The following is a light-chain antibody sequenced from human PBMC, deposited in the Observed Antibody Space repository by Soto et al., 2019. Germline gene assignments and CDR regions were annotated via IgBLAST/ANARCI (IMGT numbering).Light chain of an antibody. CDR2: DAS. Sequence: DVQMTQSPSTLSASVGDRLTIPFRASQSISSWVAWYQQKPGKPPKLLIYDASSLQSGVPSRFSGSGSGTDFTLTVSSLQPEAFAPCYCQQLDTYPFGQGTRLEIK. CDR1: QSISSW. V-gene: IGKV1-5*01. CDR3: QQLDTYP. J-gene: IGKJ5*01.